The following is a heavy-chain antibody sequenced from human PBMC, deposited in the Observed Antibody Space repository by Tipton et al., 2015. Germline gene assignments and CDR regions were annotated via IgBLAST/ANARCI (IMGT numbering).Heavy chain of an antibody. J-gene: IGHJ6*02. Sequence: TLSLTCAVSGYSISSGYHWGWIRQPPGKGLEWIASIYHSGRTHYNPSLKSRVTISVDTSKNQFSLKLSSLTAADTAVYYCARGCGGNCYDAVSATYSYSGMDVWGQGTTVTVSS. CDR1: GYSISSGYH. D-gene: IGHD2-21*02. CDR2: IYHSGRT. V-gene: IGHV4-38-2*01. CDR3: ARGCGGNCYDAVSATYSYSGMDV.